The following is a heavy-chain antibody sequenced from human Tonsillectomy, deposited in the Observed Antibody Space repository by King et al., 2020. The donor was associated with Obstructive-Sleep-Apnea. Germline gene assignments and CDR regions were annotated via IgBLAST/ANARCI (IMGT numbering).Heavy chain of an antibody. CDR2: IYYSGTT. CDR1: GAPISSYY. J-gene: IGHJ6*02. D-gene: IGHD2-8*01. Sequence: QLQESGPGLVKPSETLSLTCTVSGAPISSYYWSWSRQPPGKGLEWIGYIYYSGTTNYNPPLRSRVTISVATSKNQFSLKLTAVTAADTAVYYCARQGSQMGVGMDVWGQGTTVIVSS. V-gene: IGHV4-59*08. CDR3: ARQGSQMGVGMDV.